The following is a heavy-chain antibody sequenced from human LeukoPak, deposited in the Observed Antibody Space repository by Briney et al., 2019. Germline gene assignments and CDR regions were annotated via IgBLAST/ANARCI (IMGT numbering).Heavy chain of an antibody. CDR1: GGSISSSSYY. J-gene: IGHJ2*01. V-gene: IGHV4-39*01. Sequence: SEALSLTCTVSGGSISSSSYYWGWIRQPPGKGLEWIGSIYYRGSTYQNPSLKSRVTISVDTSKNQFSLKLSSVTAADTAVYYCARRRYCTDGVCYTAWYFDLWGRGTLVTVSS. CDR3: ARRRYCTDGVCYTAWYFDL. CDR2: IYYRGST. D-gene: IGHD2-8*01.